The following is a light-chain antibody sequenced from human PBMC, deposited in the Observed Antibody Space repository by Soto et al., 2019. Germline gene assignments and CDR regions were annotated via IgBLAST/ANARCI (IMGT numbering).Light chain of an antibody. CDR1: SSDVGGYNY. V-gene: IGLV2-8*01. J-gene: IGLJ2*01. Sequence: QSVLTQPPSASGSPGQSVTISCTGTSSDVGGYNYVSWYQQHPGKAPKVMMYEVSKRPSGVPDRFSGSKSGNTASLTVSGLQAEDEAYYYCSSSGGTNSLKVFGGGTKVTVL. CDR2: EVS. CDR3: SSSGGTNSLKV.